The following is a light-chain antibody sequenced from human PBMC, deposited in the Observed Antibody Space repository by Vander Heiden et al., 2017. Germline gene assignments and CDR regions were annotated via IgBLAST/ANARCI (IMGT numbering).Light chain of an antibody. CDR1: ALPQQY. CDR3: QSADSSGTYVV. V-gene: IGLV3-25*03. J-gene: IGLJ2*01. CDR2: KDS. Sequence: SYELTQPPSVSVSPVQTARITCAGDALPQQYAYWYQQKQGQAPVLVIYKDSERPSGIPERFSGSSSGTTVTLTISGVQAEDEADYYCQSADSSGTYVVFGGGTKLTVL.